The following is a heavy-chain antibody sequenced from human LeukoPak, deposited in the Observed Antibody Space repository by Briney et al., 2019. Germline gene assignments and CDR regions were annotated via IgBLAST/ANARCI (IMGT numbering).Heavy chain of an antibody. CDR2: IYTSGST. V-gene: IGHV4-4*07. Sequence: SETLSLTCTVSGGSISSYYWSWIRQPAGKGLEWIGRIYTSGSTNYNPSLKSRVTMSVDTSKNQFSLKLSSVTAADTAVYYCARGCSSTSCPEVHLYYFDYWGQGILVTVSS. J-gene: IGHJ4*02. D-gene: IGHD2-2*01. CDR3: ARGCSSTSCPEVHLYYFDY. CDR1: GGSISSYY.